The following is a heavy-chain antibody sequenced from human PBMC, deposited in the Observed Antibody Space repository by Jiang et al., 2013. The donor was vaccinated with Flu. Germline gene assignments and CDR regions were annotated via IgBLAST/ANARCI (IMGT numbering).Heavy chain of an antibody. CDR2: INSDGSRT. D-gene: IGHD3-16*01. V-gene: IGHV3-74*01. CDR3: ARGGLGQYYFDY. J-gene: IGHJ4*02. Sequence: VQLVESGGGLVQPGGSLRLSCAASGFTFSSYWMHWVRQAPGKGLVWVSRINSDGSRTSYADSVKGRFTISRDNAKNTLYLQMNSLRAEDTAVYYCARGGLGQYYFDYWGQGTLVTVSS. CDR1: GFTFSSYW.